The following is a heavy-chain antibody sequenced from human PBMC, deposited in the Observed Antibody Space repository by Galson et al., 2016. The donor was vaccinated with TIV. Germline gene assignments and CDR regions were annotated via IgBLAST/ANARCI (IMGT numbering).Heavy chain of an antibody. J-gene: IGHJ6*02. V-gene: IGHV1-69*13. Sequence: SVKVSCKASGDTFSTYPFNWVRQAPGQGLEWVGGFIPLFGTANYAQKFQGRVTITADDSTSTLYMEVSSLRSEDTAVYYCAKDRDTAMDTYHYYYGMDVWGQGTTVIVSS. CDR3: AKDRDTAMDTYHYYYGMDV. CDR1: GDTFSTYP. D-gene: IGHD5-18*01. CDR2: FIPLFGTA.